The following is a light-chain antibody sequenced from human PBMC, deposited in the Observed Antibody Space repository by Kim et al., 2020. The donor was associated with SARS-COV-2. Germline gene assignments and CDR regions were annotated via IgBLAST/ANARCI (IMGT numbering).Light chain of an antibody. CDR2: NDD. Sequence: SYELTQPPSVSVAPGETARLTCGGNNIGSKSVYXHQQKPGQAPVLVIYNDDERPSGIPERFSGSNSGNTATLTVTRVEAGDEAAYYCQVWDNTSDHVVFG. CDR1: NIGSKS. CDR3: QVWDNTSDHVV. J-gene: IGLJ3*02. V-gene: IGLV3-21*04.